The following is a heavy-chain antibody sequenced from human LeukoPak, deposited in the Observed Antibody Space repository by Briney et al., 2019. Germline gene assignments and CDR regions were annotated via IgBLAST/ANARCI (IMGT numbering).Heavy chain of an antibody. J-gene: IGHJ4*02. Sequence: ASVKVSCKASGYTFTGYYMHWVRRAPGQGLEWMGWINPKSGGTNYAQKFQGRVTMTRDTSISTAYMELSRLRSDDTAVYYCANLYGSGNYYVYWGQGTPVTVSS. D-gene: IGHD3-10*01. CDR3: ANLYGSGNYYVY. V-gene: IGHV1-2*02. CDR2: INPKSGGT. CDR1: GYTFTGYY.